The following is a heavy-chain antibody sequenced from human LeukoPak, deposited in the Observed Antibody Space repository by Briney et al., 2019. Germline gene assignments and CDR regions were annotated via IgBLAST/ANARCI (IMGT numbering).Heavy chain of an antibody. J-gene: IGHJ4*02. D-gene: IGHD2-2*01. CDR3: AGSHSSTWYPDC. CDR1: GDSVSSNSAT. Sequence: SQTLSLTCAISGDSVSSNSATWNWIRQSPSRGLEWLGRTYYRSKWYNEYAVSVKSRITINPDTPKNRFSLQLNSVTPEDTAVYYCAGSHSSTWYPDCWGQGTLVTVSS. V-gene: IGHV6-1*01. CDR2: TYYRSKWYN.